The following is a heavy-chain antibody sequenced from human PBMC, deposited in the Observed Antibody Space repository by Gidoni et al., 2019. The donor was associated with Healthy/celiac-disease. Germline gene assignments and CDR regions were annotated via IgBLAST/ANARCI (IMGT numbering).Heavy chain of an antibody. CDR1: GGSISPYS. V-gene: IGHV4-59*01. Sequence: QVQLQESGPGLLTPSETLSLTFTVSGGSISPYSWSCLRQPPGKGLEWIGYIYYSGSPTYNPSLKSRVTISVDTSKNQFSLKLSSVTAADTAVYYCARGVGEYYDILTGSTRLDAFDIWGQGTMVTVSS. CDR2: IYYSGSP. J-gene: IGHJ3*02. CDR3: ARGVGEYYDILTGSTRLDAFDI. D-gene: IGHD3-9*01.